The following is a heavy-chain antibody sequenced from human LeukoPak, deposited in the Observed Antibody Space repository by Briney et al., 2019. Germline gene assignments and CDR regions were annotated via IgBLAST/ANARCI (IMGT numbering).Heavy chain of an antibody. V-gene: IGHV5-51*01. CDR1: GYSFTSYW. CDR2: IYPGDSDT. CDR3: ARLTTVVTIDY. J-gene: IGHJ4*02. Sequence: GASVKVSCKASGYSFTSYWIGWVRQMPGKGLEWMGIIYPGDSDTRYSPSFQGQVTISADKSISTAYLQWSSLKASDTAMYYCARLTTVVTIDYWGQGTLVTVSS. D-gene: IGHD4-23*01.